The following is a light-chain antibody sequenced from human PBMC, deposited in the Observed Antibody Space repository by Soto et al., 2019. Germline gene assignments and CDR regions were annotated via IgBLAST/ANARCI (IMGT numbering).Light chain of an antibody. V-gene: IGKV3D-20*02. CDR2: DAS. Sequence: EIVLTQSPGTLSLSPGERATLSCRASQSVSNNYLAWYQQKPGQAPRLLIFDASNRATGVPARFSGSGSGTDFTLTISSLEPGDSGIYYCQQRGDLIVTFGGGTKVEI. J-gene: IGKJ4*01. CDR1: QSVSNNY. CDR3: QQRGDLIVT.